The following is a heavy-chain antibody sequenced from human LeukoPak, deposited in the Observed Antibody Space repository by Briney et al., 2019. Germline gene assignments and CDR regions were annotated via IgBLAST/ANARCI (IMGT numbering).Heavy chain of an antibody. Sequence: GGSLRLSCAASGFTFSSYWMHWVRQAPGKGLVWVSRINSDGSSTSYADSVKGRFTISRDNAKNTLCLQMNSLRAKDTAVYYCARDLGGSYLYYFDYWGQGTLVTVSS. D-gene: IGHD1-26*01. J-gene: IGHJ4*02. CDR2: INSDGSST. V-gene: IGHV3-74*01. CDR1: GFTFSSYW. CDR3: ARDLGGSYLYYFDY.